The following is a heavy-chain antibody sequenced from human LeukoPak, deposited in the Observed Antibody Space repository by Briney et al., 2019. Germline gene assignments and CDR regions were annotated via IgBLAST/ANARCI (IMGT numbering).Heavy chain of an antibody. CDR1: GYTFSDHY. CDR2: INPNSGGT. Sequence: ASVKVSCKPSGYTFSDHYMHWVRQGPGRGLEWMGWINPNSGGTNYAQKFQGRVTMTRDTSISTAYMELSRLRSDDTAVYYCARNGGGTRCYNCGFDPWGQGTLVTVSS. CDR3: ARNGGGTRCYNCGFDP. J-gene: IGHJ5*02. D-gene: IGHD5-24*01. V-gene: IGHV1-2*02.